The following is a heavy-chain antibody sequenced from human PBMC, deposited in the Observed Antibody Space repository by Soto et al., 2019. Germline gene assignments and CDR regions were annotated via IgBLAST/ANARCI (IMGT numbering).Heavy chain of an antibody. Sequence: XVCLRLSCVACGFRFRYHPMTWVRQVPGGGLQWVATIDSSGVSKHFADSVKGRFAISRDNSRSTVELYMTSLRIEDTATYHCVSWLSVHFDKWGQGTVVSVSS. V-gene: IGHV3-23*01. CDR2: IDSSGVSK. CDR3: VSWLSVHFDK. CDR1: GFRFRYHP. J-gene: IGHJ4*02. D-gene: IGHD6-19*01.